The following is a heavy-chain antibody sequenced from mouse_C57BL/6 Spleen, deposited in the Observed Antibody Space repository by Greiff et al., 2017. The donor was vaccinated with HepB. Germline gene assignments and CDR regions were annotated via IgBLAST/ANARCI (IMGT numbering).Heavy chain of an antibody. J-gene: IGHJ3*01. CDR1: GYTFTSYW. D-gene: IGHD4-1*01. CDR3: AQLTVTS. V-gene: IGHV1-59*01. CDR2: IDPSDSYT. Sequence: VQLQQSGAELVRPGTSVKLSCKASGYTFTSYWMHWVKQRPGQGLEWIGVIDPSDSYTNYNQKFKGKATLTVDTSSSTAYMQLSSLTSEDSAVYYCAQLTVTSWGQGTLVTVSA.